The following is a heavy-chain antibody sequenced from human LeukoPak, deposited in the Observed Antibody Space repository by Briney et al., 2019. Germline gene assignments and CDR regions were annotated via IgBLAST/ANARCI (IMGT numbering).Heavy chain of an antibody. V-gene: IGHV3-7*03. CDR2: IKQDGSEK. CDR3: ARYYDSSGYLYYFGY. J-gene: IGHJ4*02. D-gene: IGHD3-22*01. Sequence: GGSLRLSCAASGFTFSSYWMSWVRQAPGKGLEGVATIKQDGSEKYYVDSVKGRFTISRDNAKNSLYLQMNSLRAEDTAVYYCARYYDSSGYLYYFGYWGQGTLVTVSS. CDR1: GFTFSSYW.